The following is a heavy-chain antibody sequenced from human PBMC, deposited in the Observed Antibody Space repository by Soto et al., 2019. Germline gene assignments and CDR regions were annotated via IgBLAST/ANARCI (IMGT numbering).Heavy chain of an antibody. J-gene: IGHJ4*02. D-gene: IGHD3-3*01. CDR3: AREGLNPGGPIFWSGYKGLDY. Sequence: PGGSLRLSCAASGFTFSSYWMSWVRQAPGKGLEWVANIKQDGSEKYYVDSVKGRFTISRDNAKNSLYLQMNSLRAEDTAVYYCAREGLNPGGPIFWSGYKGLDYWGQGTLVTVSS. CDR1: GFTFSSYW. CDR2: IKQDGSEK. V-gene: IGHV3-7*03.